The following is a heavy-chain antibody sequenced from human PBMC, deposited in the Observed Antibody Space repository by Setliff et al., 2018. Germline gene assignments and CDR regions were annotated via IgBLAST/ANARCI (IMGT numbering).Heavy chain of an antibody. CDR2: INPNSGGT. Sequence: GPSVKVSCKASGYTFTGYYMHWVRQAPGQGLEWMGWINPNSGGTNYAQKFQGWVTMARDTSISTAYMELSRLRSDDTAVYYCARSGWLREYYFDYWGQGTLVTVSS. D-gene: IGHD5-12*01. V-gene: IGHV1-2*04. CDR1: GYTFTGYY. CDR3: ARSGWLREYYFDY. J-gene: IGHJ4*02.